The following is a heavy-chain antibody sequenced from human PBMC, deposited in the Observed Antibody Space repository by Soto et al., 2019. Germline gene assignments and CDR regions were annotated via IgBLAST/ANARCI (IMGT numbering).Heavy chain of an antibody. CDR1: GFTFSDHY. CDR2: ARKKVNGYTI. Sequence: GGSLRLSCAASGFTFSDHYMDWVRQAPGEGLEWVGRARKKVNGYTISYAASVKGRFTISRDDSKNSLYLQMNSLKTEDTAVYFCARLMGTSFDLWGQGPLVTVSS. CDR3: ARLMGTSFDL. V-gene: IGHV3-72*01. D-gene: IGHD2-8*01. J-gene: IGHJ4*02.